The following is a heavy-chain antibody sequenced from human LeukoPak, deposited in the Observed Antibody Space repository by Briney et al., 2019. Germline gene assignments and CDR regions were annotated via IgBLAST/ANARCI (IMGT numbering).Heavy chain of an antibody. D-gene: IGHD3-10*01. V-gene: IGHV3-9*03. Sequence: GGSLRLSCAASGFTFSTYAMHWVRQAPGKGLEWVSGISWNRGSIGYADSVKGRFTISGDNAKNSLYLQMNRLRAEDMALYYCAKDQGYDSGSVNAFDIWGQGTMVTVSS. CDR2: ISWNRGSI. CDR1: GFTFSTYA. CDR3: AKDQGYDSGSVNAFDI. J-gene: IGHJ3*02.